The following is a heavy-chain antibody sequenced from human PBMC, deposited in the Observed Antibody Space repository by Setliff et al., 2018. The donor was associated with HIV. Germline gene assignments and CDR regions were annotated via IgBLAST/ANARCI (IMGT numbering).Heavy chain of an antibody. J-gene: IGHJ4*02. V-gene: IGHV4-4*09. D-gene: IGHD3-16*01. Sequence: ETLSLTCNVSGGSITNFYWSWIRQPPGKGLEWIGYIYNPGSTNFNPSLQSRVSMSVDVSTNQFSLRLTSVTAADTAVYYCARLRLAVMMSLDYFDLWGQGTLVTAPQ. CDR2: IYNPGST. CDR1: GGSITNFY. CDR3: ARLRLAVMMSLDYFDL.